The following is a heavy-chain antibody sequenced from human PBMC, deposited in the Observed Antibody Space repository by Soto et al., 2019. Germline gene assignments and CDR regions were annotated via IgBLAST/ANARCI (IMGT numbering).Heavy chain of an antibody. Sequence: QVQLVQSGAEVKKPGASVKVSCKASGYTFTSYGISWVRQAPGQGLEWMGWISAYNGNTNYAQKLQGRVTMTTDTTTSRAYMELRSRRSDDTAVYYGARDKGPTYSYGSGSYFWGQGTLVTVSS. V-gene: IGHV1-18*01. D-gene: IGHD3-10*01. CDR3: ARDKGPTYSYGSGSYF. CDR1: GYTFTSYG. CDR2: ISAYNGNT. J-gene: IGHJ4*02.